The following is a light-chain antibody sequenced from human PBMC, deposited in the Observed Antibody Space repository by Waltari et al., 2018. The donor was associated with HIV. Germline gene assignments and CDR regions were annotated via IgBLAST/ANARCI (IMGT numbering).Light chain of an antibody. CDR1: TSTIGTNS. J-gene: IGLJ2*01. Sequence: QSVLAQPPSASGTPGQRVTISCSGTTSTIGTNSVNWYQQLPGTAPKLLIFSDNPRPSGFPDRFSGSKSGTSASLAISGLQSEDEGDYYCAAWDDSLAEPYVLFGGGTRLTVL. CDR2: SDN. CDR3: AAWDDSLAEPYVL. V-gene: IGLV1-44*01.